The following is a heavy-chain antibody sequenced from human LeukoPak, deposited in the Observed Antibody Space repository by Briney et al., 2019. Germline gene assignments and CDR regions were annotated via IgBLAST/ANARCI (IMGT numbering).Heavy chain of an antibody. V-gene: IGHV3-7*03. CDR3: AKDLRLGYCTNGVCYSGYGMDV. J-gene: IGHJ6*02. CDR2: IKQGGSEK. D-gene: IGHD2-8*01. CDR1: GFTFSSYW. Sequence: SGGSLRLSCAASGFTFSSYWMSWVRQAPGKGLEWVANIKQGGSEKYYVDSVKGRFTISRDNSKNTLYLQMNSLRAEDTAVYYCAKDLRLGYCTNGVCYSGYGMDVWGQGTTVTVSS.